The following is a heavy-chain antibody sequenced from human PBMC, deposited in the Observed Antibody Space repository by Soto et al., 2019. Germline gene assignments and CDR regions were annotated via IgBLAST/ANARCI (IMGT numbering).Heavy chain of an antibody. V-gene: IGHV3-30*18. Sequence: QVQLVESGGGVVQPGRSLRLSCAASGFSCSNNGMHLVRQAPGKVLEWVAIISYDGRKKYYADSVKGRFTISRDNSKNTLYLQMNSRRVEDTAIYYCAKDRVEAGLGEIDYWGQGTLVTVSS. D-gene: IGHD3-16*01. J-gene: IGHJ4*02. CDR1: GFSCSNNG. CDR3: AKDRVEAGLGEIDY. CDR2: ISYDGRKK.